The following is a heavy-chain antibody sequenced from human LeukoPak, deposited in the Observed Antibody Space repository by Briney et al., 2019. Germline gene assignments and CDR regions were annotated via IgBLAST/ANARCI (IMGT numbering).Heavy chain of an antibody. CDR2: IYYSGST. V-gene: IGHV4-39*01. CDR3: ARRGIKAVAGRGGFDY. CDR1: GGSISSSSYY. Sequence: KASETLSLTCTVSGGSISSSSYYWGWIRQPPGKGLEWIGSIYYSGSTYYNPSLKSRVTISVDTSKNQFSLKLSSVTAADTAVYYCARRGIKAVAGRGGFDYWGQGTLVTVSS. J-gene: IGHJ4*02. D-gene: IGHD6-19*01.